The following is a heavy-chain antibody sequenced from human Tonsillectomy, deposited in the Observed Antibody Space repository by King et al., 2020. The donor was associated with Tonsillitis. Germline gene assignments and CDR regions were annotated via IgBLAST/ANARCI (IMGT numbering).Heavy chain of an antibody. V-gene: IGHV3-48*01. CDR2: ISSSNSTM. D-gene: IGHD2-8*01. Sequence: VQLVESGGGLVQPGGSLRLSCASSGFTFSRYNINWGRQAPGKGLEWVSYISSSNSTMYYADSVKGRFTISRDNAKNSLYLQMNSLRAEDTGFYYCTRGNGFDYWGQGTLVTVSA. CDR3: TRGNGFDY. CDR1: GFTFSRYN. J-gene: IGHJ4*02.